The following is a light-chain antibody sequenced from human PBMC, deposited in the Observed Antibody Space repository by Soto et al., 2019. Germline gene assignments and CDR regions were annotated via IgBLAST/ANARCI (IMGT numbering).Light chain of an antibody. CDR1: QSVCSN. Sequence: EIVMTHSPVTLSASPGERASFSCRASQSVCSNIAWYQQKRGQSPRLLVYDASTRATAIPARFSGSGSGTGGRRTIDTLQPEDFVVYDCQQYYKCPYYTLGQGT. V-gene: IGKV3-15*01. CDR3: QQYYKCPYYT. CDR2: DAS. J-gene: IGKJ2*01.